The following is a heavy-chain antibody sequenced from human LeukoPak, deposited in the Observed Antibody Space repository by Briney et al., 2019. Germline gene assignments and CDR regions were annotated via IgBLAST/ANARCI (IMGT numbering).Heavy chain of an antibody. CDR3: ARGGNLYCSATSCYDFDY. J-gene: IGHJ4*02. D-gene: IGHD2-2*01. CDR2: ISSSYI. CDR1: GFTLSRYS. V-gene: IGHV3-21*01. Sequence: PGGSLRLSCAASGFTLSRYSMNWVRQAPGKGLEWVSSISSSYIYYGDSVKGRFTISRDNAKNSLYLQINSLRAEDTAVYYCARGGNLYCSATSCYDFDYWGQGTLVTVSS.